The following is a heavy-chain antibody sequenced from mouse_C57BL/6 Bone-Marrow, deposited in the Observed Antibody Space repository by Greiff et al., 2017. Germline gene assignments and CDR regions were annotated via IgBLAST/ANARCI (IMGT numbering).Heavy chain of an antibody. D-gene: IGHD1-1*01. V-gene: IGHV2-2*01. Sequence: QVQLQQSGPGLVQPSQSLSITCTVSGFSLTSYGVHWVRQSPGKGLEWLGVIWSGGSTDSNAAFISRLSISKDKSKIQVFVKMNSLQADDTAIYYCARKTTVAYAMDYWGQGTSVTVSS. CDR1: GFSLTSYG. CDR2: IWSGGST. CDR3: ARKTTVAYAMDY. J-gene: IGHJ4*01.